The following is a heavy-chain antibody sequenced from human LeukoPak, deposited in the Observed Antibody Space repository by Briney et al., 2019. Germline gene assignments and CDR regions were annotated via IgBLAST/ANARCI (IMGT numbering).Heavy chain of an antibody. V-gene: IGHV1-3*04. CDR2: INTANGNT. CDR3: AREVAI. CDR1: GYKFTNYV. J-gene: IGHJ4*02. Sequence: ASVKVSCKASGYKFTNYVMHWVRQNPGQRLEWMGWINTANGNTNCSQKFQGRVTITRDTPATTVYMELTSLRSEDTAVYYCAREVAIWGQGTLVTVSS.